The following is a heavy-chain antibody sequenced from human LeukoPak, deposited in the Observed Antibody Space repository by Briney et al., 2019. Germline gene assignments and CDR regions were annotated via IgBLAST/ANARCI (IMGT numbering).Heavy chain of an antibody. D-gene: IGHD6-6*01. CDR2: ISSSSSNI. J-gene: IGHJ6*03. Sequence: GGSLRLSCAASGFTFSSYSMNWVRQAPGKGLEWGSSISSSSSNIYYADSVKGRFTISRDNAKNSLYLQMNSLRAEDTAVYYCARAGSSSEIYYYYMDVWGKGTTVTVSS. V-gene: IGHV3-21*01. CDR1: GFTFSSYS. CDR3: ARAGSSSEIYYYYMDV.